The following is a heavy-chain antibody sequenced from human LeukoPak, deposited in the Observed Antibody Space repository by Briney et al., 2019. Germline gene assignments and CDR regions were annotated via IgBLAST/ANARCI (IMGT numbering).Heavy chain of an antibody. D-gene: IGHD3-22*01. CDR2: INHSGST. V-gene: IGHV4-34*01. J-gene: IGHJ5*02. CDR1: GGSFSGYY. CDR3: ARVTMIVVVNWFDP. Sequence: SETLSLTCAVYGGSFSGYYWSWIRQPPGKGLEWIGEINHSGSTNYNPSLKSRVTISADTSKNQFSLKLSSVTAADTAVYYCARVTMIVVVNWFDPWGQGTLVTVSS.